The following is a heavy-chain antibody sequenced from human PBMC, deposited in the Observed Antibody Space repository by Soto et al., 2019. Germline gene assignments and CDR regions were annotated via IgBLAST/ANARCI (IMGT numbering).Heavy chain of an antibody. V-gene: IGHV1-69*01. CDR3: ARGYYYDSSGYYYDEGYYFDY. D-gene: IGHD3-22*01. J-gene: IGHJ4*02. CDR1: GGTFSSYA. CDR2: IIPIFGTA. Sequence: QVQLVQSGAEVKKPGSSVKVSCKASGGTFSSYAISWVRQAPGQGLEWMGGIIPIFGTANYAQKFQGRVTITADEYTSTAYMELSSLRSEDTAVYYCARGYYYDSSGYYYDEGYYFDYWGQGTLVTVSS.